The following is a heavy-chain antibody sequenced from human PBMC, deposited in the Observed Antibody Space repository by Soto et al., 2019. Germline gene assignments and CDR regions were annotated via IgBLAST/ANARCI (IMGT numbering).Heavy chain of an antibody. V-gene: IGHV1-69*01. D-gene: IGHD6-19*01. Sequence: QVQLVQSGAEVKKPGSSVKVSCKASGGTFGSYSIIWVRQAPGQGLEWMGGIIPISRTANYAQKFQGRVTITADASTSTAYMEMSSLRSEDTAVYYCARVPPSSSGWYWGGIDYWGQGTLVTVSS. J-gene: IGHJ4*02. CDR3: ARVPPSSSGWYWGGIDY. CDR1: GGTFGSYS. CDR2: IIPISRTA.